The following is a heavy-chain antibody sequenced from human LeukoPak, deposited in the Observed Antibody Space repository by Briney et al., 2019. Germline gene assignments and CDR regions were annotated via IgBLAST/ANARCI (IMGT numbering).Heavy chain of an antibody. CDR1: GFTFSDYY. D-gene: IGHD3-22*01. V-gene: IGHV3-11*01. J-gene: IGHJ4*02. CDR3: ARDYYDSSGYYYGRCFDY. CDR2: ISSSGSTI. Sequence: GGSLRLSCAASGFTFSDYYMSWIRQAPGKGLEWVSYISSSGSTIYYADSVKGRFTISRDNAKNSLYLQMNSLRAEDTAVYYCARDYYDSSGYYYGRCFDYWGQGTLVTVSS.